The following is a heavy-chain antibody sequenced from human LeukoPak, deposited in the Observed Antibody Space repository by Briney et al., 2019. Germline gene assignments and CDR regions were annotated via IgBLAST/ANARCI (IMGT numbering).Heavy chain of an antibody. CDR2: IIPIFRTA. CDR3: ASATLRCSGGGCYEMDV. Sequence: ASVKVSCKASGGTFSNYAINWVRQAPGQGLEWMGGIIPIFRTANYAQKFQGRLTITADKSTSTAYMELSSLRSDDTAVYYCASATLRCSGGGCYEMDVWGKGTTVTVSS. D-gene: IGHD2-15*01. J-gene: IGHJ6*04. CDR1: GGTFSNYA. V-gene: IGHV1-69*06.